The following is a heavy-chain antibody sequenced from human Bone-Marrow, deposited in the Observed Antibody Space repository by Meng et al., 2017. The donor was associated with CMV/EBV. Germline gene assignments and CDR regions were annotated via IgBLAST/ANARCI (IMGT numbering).Heavy chain of an antibody. J-gene: IGHJ4*02. D-gene: IGHD2-21*01. CDR3: ARGDDLGY. CDR2: ISHDDTFE. CDR1: GFIFSSYG. Sequence: GGSLRLSCTASGFIFSSYGLHWVRQAPGKGLEWVAVISHDDTFEDYADSVKGRFTVSRDNSKNTLYLQMNSLRAEDTAVYYCARGDDLGYWGQGNLVNVSS. V-gene: IGHV3-30*03.